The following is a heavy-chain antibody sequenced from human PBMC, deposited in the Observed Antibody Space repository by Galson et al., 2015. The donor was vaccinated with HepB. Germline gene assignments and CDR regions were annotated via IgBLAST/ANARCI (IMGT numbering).Heavy chain of an antibody. CDR2: IWREGNQ. CDR1: GFIFHNSD. CDR3: AGDPRYTGWAFNS. V-gene: IGHV3-33*08. J-gene: IGHJ4*02. D-gene: IGHD6-19*01. Sequence: SLRLSCADSGFIFHNSDMHWVGQAPGKGLEWVALIWREGNQFYAGSVMGRFTISRDNSRNTLFLEMNSLRSEDTAVYFCAGDPRYTGWAFNSWGQGTLVTVSS.